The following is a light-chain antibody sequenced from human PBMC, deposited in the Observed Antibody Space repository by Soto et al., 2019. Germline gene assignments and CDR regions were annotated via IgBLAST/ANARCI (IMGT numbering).Light chain of an antibody. V-gene: IGKV3-20*01. CDR3: QQYGSSPIT. CDR1: QSVISGY. J-gene: IGKJ5*01. Sequence: EILMTQSPATLSVSPGESATLSCGSSQSVISGYFAWYQQKPGQAPRLLIYAASSRATGIPDRFSGSGSGTGFSLTISSLEPEDAAVYYCQQYGSSPITLGQGTRLEIK. CDR2: AAS.